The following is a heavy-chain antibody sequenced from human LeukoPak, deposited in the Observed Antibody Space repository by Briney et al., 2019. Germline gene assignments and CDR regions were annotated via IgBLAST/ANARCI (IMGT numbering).Heavy chain of an antibody. CDR2: IYYSGST. CDR1: GGSISSSSYY. CDR3: ARHGPEGGATHFDY. V-gene: IGHV4-39*07. D-gene: IGHD1-26*01. J-gene: IGHJ4*02. Sequence: SETLSLTCTVSGGSISSSSYYWGWIRQPPGKGLEWIGSIYYSGSTYYNPSLKSRVTISVDTSKNQFSLKLSSVTAADTAVYYCARHGPEGGATHFDYWGQGTLVTVSS.